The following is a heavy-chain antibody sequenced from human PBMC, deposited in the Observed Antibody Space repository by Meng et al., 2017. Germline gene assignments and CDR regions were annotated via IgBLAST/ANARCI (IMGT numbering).Heavy chain of an antibody. Sequence: PVQTGADGKKPAASETVSCNASAASFTSDSKQWWRHPPGRRRVWMSCINAGNGNTNYTQKFPSRVTITMDTSANTAYMGLSSLRSADTAVYYCARGRSRMSTLTLLFDPWGQGTLVTVSS. D-gene: IGHD4-17*01. CDR2: INAGNGNT. J-gene: IGHJ5*02. V-gene: IGHV1-3*01. CDR1: AASFTSDS. CDR3: ARGRSRMSTLTLLFDP.